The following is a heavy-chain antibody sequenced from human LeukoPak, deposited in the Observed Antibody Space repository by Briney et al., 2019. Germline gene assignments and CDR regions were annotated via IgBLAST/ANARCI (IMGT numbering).Heavy chain of an antibody. D-gene: IGHD3-9*01. V-gene: IGHV3-21*01. Sequence: PGGSLRLSCAASGFTFSSCSMNWVRQAPGKGLEWVSSISSSSSYIYYADPVKGRFTISRDNAKNSLYLQMNSLRAEDTAVYYCARDDWPLDYWGQGTLVTVSS. CDR2: ISSSSSYI. J-gene: IGHJ4*02. CDR3: ARDDWPLDY. CDR1: GFTFSSCS.